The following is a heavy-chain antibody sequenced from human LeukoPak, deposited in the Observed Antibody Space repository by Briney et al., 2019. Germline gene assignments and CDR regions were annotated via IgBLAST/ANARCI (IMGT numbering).Heavy chain of an antibody. CDR2: ISSSGSII. D-gene: IGHD6-19*01. V-gene: IGHV3-11*04. CDR3: ARDYKKQWLVRGGFDY. J-gene: IGHJ4*02. Sequence: PGGSLRLSCAASGFTFSDYYMSWIRQAPGKGLEWVSYISSSGSIIYYADSVQGRFTISRDNAKNSLYLQMNSLRAEDTAVYYCARDYKKQWLVRGGFDYWGQGTLVTVSS. CDR1: GFTFSDYY.